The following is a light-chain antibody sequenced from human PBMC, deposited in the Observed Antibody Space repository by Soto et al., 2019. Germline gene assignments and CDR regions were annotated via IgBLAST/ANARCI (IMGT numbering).Light chain of an antibody. CDR3: QSYDSSLSGWGV. Sequence: QSVLTQPPSVSGAPGQGVTISCTGSSSNIGAGYDVHWYQQLPGTAPKLLIYGNSNRPSGVPDRFSGSKSGTSASLAITGLEAEDEADYDCQSYDSSLSGWGVFGGGTKVTVL. J-gene: IGLJ2*01. CDR1: SSNIGAGYD. V-gene: IGLV1-40*01. CDR2: GNS.